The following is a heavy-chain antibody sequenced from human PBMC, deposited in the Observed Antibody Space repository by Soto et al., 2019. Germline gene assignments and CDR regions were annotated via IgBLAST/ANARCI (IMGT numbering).Heavy chain of an antibody. V-gene: IGHV3-23*01. CDR1: GFTFSSYA. D-gene: IGHD2-2*01. CDR3: AKTTLRYCSSTSCYIDY. J-gene: IGHJ4*02. CDR2: ISGSGGST. Sequence: GGSLRLSCAASGFTFSSYAMSWVRQAPGKGLEWVSAISGSGGSTYYADSVKGRFTISRDNSKNTLYLQMNSLRAEDTAVYYCAKTTLRYCSSTSCYIDYWGQGTLVTVSS.